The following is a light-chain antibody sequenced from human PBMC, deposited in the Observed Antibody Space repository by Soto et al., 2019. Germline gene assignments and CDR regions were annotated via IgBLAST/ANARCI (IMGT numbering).Light chain of an antibody. CDR1: QGIRKD. CDR2: AVS. CDR3: LQYNSFPLT. V-gene: IGKV1-17*01. J-gene: IGKJ4*01. Sequence: DIQMTQSPSSLSASLGDRVTITCRASQGIRKDLGWYQQKRGKAPKRLIYAVSSLHSGVPSRFSGSASGTEITLTISSLQPVDSATYYCLQYNSFPLTFGGGTKVEIK.